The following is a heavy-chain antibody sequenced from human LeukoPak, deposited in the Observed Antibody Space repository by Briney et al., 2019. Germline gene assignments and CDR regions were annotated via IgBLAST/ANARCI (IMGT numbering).Heavy chain of an antibody. V-gene: IGHV4-59*11. J-gene: IGHJ5*02. CDR2: IYYSGST. CDR1: GGSISSHY. D-gene: IGHD1-26*01. Sequence: SETLSLTCTVSGGSISSHYWSWIRQPPGKGLEWIGDIYYSGSTNYNPSLKSRVTISVDTSKNQFSLKLSSVTAADTAVYYCARDHTDNPKDSGSYHPSWFDPWGQGTLVTVSS. CDR3: ARDHTDNPKDSGSYHPSWFDP.